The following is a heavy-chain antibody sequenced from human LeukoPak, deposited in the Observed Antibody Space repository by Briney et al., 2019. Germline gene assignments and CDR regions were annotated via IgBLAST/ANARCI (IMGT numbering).Heavy chain of an antibody. J-gene: IGHJ4*02. Sequence: GGSLRLSCAASGFTFSSFSMHWVRQAPGKGLEWVANMNQDGSEKYYVDSVKGRFTISRDNAKNSLYLQMNNLRAKDTAVYYCARGGELLRPADYWGQGTLVTVSS. CDR3: ARGGELLRPADY. D-gene: IGHD1-26*01. CDR1: GFTFSSFS. V-gene: IGHV3-7*01. CDR2: MNQDGSEK.